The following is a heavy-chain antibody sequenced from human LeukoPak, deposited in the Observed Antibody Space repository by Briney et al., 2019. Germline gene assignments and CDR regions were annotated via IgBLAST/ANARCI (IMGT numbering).Heavy chain of an antibody. CDR3: ARENDYGDRWGD. CDR1: GGSFSGYY. J-gene: IGHJ4*02. Sequence: PSETLSLTCAVYGGSFSGYYWSWIRQPPGKGLEWIGEINHSGSTNYNPSLKSRVTISVVTSKNQFSLKLSSVTAADTAVYYCARENDYGDRWGDWGQGTLVTVSS. D-gene: IGHD4-17*01. CDR2: INHSGST. V-gene: IGHV4-34*01.